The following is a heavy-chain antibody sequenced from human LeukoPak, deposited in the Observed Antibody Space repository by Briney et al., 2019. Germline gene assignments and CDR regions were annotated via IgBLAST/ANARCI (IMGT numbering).Heavy chain of an antibody. CDR2: ISYDGSNK. CDR1: GFTFSSYA. J-gene: IGHJ5*02. V-gene: IGHV3-30-3*01. Sequence: SGGSLRLSCAASGFTFSSYAMHWVRQAPGKGLEWVAVISYDGSNKYYADSVKGRFTISRDNSKNTLYLQMNSLRAEDTAVYYCAKGTQFGSTHWFDPWGQGTLVTVSS. CDR3: AKGTQFGSTHWFDP. D-gene: IGHD3-16*01.